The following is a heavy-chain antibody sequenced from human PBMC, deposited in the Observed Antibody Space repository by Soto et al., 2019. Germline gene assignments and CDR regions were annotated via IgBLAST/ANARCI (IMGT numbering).Heavy chain of an antibody. Sequence: GGSLRLSCAASGFTFSSYAMSWVRQAPGKGLEWVSAISSSSSTIYYADSVKGRFTISRDNAKNSLYLQMNSLRAEDTAVYYCARDAALYSSSWFNWFDPWGQGTLVTVSS. V-gene: IGHV3-48*01. CDR2: ISSSSSTI. J-gene: IGHJ5*02. D-gene: IGHD6-13*01. CDR3: ARDAALYSSSWFNWFDP. CDR1: GFTFSSYA.